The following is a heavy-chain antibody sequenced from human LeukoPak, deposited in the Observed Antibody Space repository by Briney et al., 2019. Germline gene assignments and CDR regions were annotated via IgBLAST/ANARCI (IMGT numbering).Heavy chain of an antibody. D-gene: IGHD3-3*01. J-gene: IGHJ4*02. CDR1: GGSISNYY. V-gene: IGHV4-59*01. CDR2: MYYSGST. CDR3: ASSHPLGSNNDYYTPFDY. Sequence: SETLSLTCTVSGGSISNYYWSWIRQPPGRGLEWIGYMYYSGSTNYNPSLKSRVTISVDTSKNQFSLKLSSVTAADTAVYYCASSHPLGSNNDYYTPFDYWGQGTLVTVSS.